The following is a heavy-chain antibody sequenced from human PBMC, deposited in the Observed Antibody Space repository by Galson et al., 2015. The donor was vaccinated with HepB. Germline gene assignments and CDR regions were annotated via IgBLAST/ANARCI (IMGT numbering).Heavy chain of an antibody. CDR1: GGTFSNYA. CDR3: ARESCKSTSCHYLYSYGQPKRRFGP. CDR2: IIPIYGVA. J-gene: IGHJ5*02. V-gene: IGHV1-69*13. D-gene: IGHD2-2*01. Sequence: SVKVSCKAFGGTFSNYAISWVRQAPGQGLEWMGGIIPIYGVANSAQKFHGRLTITADVSTRTAYMELSSLRSEDTAIYYCARESCKSTSCHYLYSYGQPKRRFGPRGPGTLGTGPS.